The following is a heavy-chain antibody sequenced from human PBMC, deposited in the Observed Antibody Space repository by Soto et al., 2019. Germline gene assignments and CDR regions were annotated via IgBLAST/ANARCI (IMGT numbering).Heavy chain of an antibody. Sequence: GGSLRLSCAASGFTFSSYAMSWVHQAPGKGLEWVSAISGGGGSTYYADSVKGRFTISRDNSKDTLYLQMNSLRAEDTAVYYCAKRQLWSDYGMDVWGQGTTVTVSS. D-gene: IGHD5-18*01. CDR2: ISGGGGST. CDR1: GFTFSSYA. J-gene: IGHJ6*02. V-gene: IGHV3-23*01. CDR3: AKRQLWSDYGMDV.